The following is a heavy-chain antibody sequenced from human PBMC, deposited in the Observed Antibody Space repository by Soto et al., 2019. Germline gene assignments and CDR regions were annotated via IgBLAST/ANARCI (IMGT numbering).Heavy chain of an antibody. CDR3: ARFTIFGVVIPGGYYGMDV. Sequence: SETLSLTCTVSGGSISSYYWSWIRQPAGKGLEWIGRIYTSGSNNYNPSLKSRVTMSVDTSKNQFSLKLSSVTAADTAVYYCARFTIFGVVIPGGYYGMDVWGQGTTVTVS. CDR2: IYTSGSN. D-gene: IGHD3-3*01. CDR1: GGSISSYY. V-gene: IGHV4-4*07. J-gene: IGHJ6*02.